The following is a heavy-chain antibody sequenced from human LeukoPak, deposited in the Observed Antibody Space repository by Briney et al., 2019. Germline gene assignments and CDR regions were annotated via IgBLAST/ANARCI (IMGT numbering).Heavy chain of an antibody. D-gene: IGHD3-9*01. V-gene: IGHV4-39*01. J-gene: IGHJ5*02. CDR3: ARLPTGYPNWFDP. Sequence: SETLSLTCTVSGGSISSSSYYWGWIRQPPGREQEWIGNINYGGSGSTYYNPSLKSRVTISVDTSRSQFSLKLNSVTAADTAVYYCARLPTGYPNWFDPWGQGTLVTVSS. CDR1: GGSISSSSYY. CDR2: INYGGSGST.